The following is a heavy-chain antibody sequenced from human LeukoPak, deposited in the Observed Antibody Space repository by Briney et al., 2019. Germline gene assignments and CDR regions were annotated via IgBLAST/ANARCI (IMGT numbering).Heavy chain of an antibody. CDR1: GYVLTGHH. V-gene: IGHV1-2*02. J-gene: IGHJ4*02. CDR3: ARHNASFFDS. CDR2: INPNSFAT. D-gene: IGHD1-14*01. Sequence: ASVNVSCKASGYVLTGHHKHWVRQAPAQGLEWTGLINPNSFATNSAQKFHGRVTITRDTSISTAYMELSRLRSDDTAVYYCARHNASFFDSWGQGTLVTVSS.